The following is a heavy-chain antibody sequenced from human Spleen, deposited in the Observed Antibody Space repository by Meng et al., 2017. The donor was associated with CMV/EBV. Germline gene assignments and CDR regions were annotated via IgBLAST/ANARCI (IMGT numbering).Heavy chain of an antibody. CDR1: GGTFSSYG. J-gene: IGHJ4*02. V-gene: IGHV1-69*05. D-gene: IGHD3-10*01. CDR2: ISPNFGTP. CDR3: ARGGDNFDY. Sequence: SVKVSCKASGGTFSSYGISWVRQAPGQGLEWIGSISPNFGTPNHAQKFQDRITITTDESTSTAYLEVSSLRSKDTAVYYCARGGDNFDYWGQGTLVTVSS.